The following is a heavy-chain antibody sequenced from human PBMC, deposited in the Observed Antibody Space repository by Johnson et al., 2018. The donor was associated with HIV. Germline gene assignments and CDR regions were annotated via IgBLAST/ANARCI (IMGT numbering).Heavy chain of an antibody. V-gene: IGHV3-23*04. Sequence: VQLVESGGGLVQPGGSLRLSCAASGFTFSSYAMSWVRQAPGKGLEWVSAISGSGGSTYYADSVKGRFTISRDNSKNSLYLQMNSLGAEDTALYYCARDPGSPGAFDIWGQGTMVTVSS. CDR2: ISGSGGST. D-gene: IGHD1-1*01. J-gene: IGHJ3*02. CDR1: GFTFSSYA. CDR3: ARDPGSPGAFDI.